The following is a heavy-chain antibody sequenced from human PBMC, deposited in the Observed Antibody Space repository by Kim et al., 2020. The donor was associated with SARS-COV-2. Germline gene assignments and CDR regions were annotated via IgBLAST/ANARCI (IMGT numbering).Heavy chain of an antibody. Sequence: SETLSLTCTVSGGSISSYYWSWIRQPPGKGLEWIGYIYYSGSTNYNPSLKSRVTISVDTSKNQFSLKLSSVTAADTAVYYCARVGRGQQLVGGVYYYYGMDVWGQGTTVTVSS. J-gene: IGHJ6*02. V-gene: IGHV4-59*01. D-gene: IGHD6-13*01. CDR3: ARVGRGQQLVGGVYYYYGMDV. CDR1: GGSISSYY. CDR2: IYYSGST.